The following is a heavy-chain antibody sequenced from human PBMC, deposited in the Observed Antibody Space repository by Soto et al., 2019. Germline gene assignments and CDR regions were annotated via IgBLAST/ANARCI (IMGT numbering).Heavy chain of an antibody. V-gene: IGHV1-18*01. CDR3: AREDHPSLH. J-gene: IGHJ4*02. CDR2: ISAYNGNT. CDR1: GYTFTGYC. D-gene: IGHD2-2*01. Sequence: ASVKVPSKAFGYTFTGYCISGVRQAPGQGLEWMGWISAYNGNTNYAQKLQGRVTMTKDTSTSTAYMELRSLRSVDTAVYYCAREDHPSLHWGQGTLVTVS.